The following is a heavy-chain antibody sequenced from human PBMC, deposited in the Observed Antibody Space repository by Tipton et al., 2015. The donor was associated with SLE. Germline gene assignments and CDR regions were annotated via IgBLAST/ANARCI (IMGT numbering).Heavy chain of an antibody. J-gene: IGHJ4*02. Sequence: SLRLSCAASGFNFRRHWMDWVRQVPGKGLVWLSRMNSDGSNVFYADSVMGRFTISRDNAKNTVYLQMNSLRDEDTAVYYCAKLGLGVVIDYWGQGTLVTVSS. CDR2: MNSDGSNV. V-gene: IGHV3-74*01. D-gene: IGHD3-3*01. CDR1: GFNFRRHW. CDR3: AKLGLGVVIDY.